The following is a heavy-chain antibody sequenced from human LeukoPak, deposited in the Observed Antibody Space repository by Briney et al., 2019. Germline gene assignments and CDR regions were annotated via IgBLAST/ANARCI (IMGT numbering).Heavy chain of an antibody. CDR3: AKDQIVVVPAAISY. CDR1: GFTFSTYG. J-gene: IGHJ4*02. CDR2: IGGSGETT. D-gene: IGHD2-2*01. Sequence: GGSLRLSCAASGFTFSTYGMSWVRQAPGKGLEWVAIIGGSGETTIYGDSVKGRLTISRDNSKNTVYLQMNSLRAEDTAVYYCAKDQIVVVPAAISYWGQGTLVTVSS. V-gene: IGHV3-23*01.